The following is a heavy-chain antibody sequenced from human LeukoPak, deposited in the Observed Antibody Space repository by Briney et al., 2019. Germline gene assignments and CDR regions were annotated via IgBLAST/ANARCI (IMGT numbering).Heavy chain of an antibody. CDR3: AKLYGSGSYGNY. D-gene: IGHD3-10*01. CDR2: ISYDGSNK. CDR1: GFTFSSYG. J-gene: IGHJ4*02. V-gene: IGHV3-30*18. Sequence: GGSLRLSCAASGFTFSSYGMRWVRQAPGKGLEWVAVISYDGSNKYYADSVKGRFTISRDNSKNTLYLQMNSLRAEDTAVYYCAKLYGSGSYGNYWGQGTLVTVSS.